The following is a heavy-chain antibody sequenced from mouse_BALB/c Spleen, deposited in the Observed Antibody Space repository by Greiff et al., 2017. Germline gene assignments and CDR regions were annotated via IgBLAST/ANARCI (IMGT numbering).Heavy chain of an antibody. Sequence: EVKVVESGGGLVQPGGSRKLSCAASGFTFSSFGMHWVRQAPEKGLEWVAYISSGSSTIYYADTVKGRFTISRDNPKNTLFLQMTSLRSEDTAMYYCARSGDYDVSYYYAMDYWGPGTSVTVSS. D-gene: IGHD2-4*01. CDR3: ARSGDYDVSYYYAMDY. V-gene: IGHV5-17*02. CDR1: GFTFSSFG. CDR2: ISSGSSTI. J-gene: IGHJ4*01.